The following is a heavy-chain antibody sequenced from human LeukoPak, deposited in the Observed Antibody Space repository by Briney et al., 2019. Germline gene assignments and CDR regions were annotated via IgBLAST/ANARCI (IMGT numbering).Heavy chain of an antibody. CDR1: GYSISTGYY. D-gene: IGHD3-9*01. CDR3: ARAPGLRYFDWLPLDY. J-gene: IGHJ4*02. V-gene: IGHV4-38-2*02. CDR2: IYHSGST. Sequence: PSETLSLTCTVSGYSISTGYYWGWIRQTPGKGLEWIGSIYHSGSTYYNPSLKSRVTISVDTSKNQFSLKLSSVTAADTAVYYCARAPGLRYFDWLPLDYWGQGTLVTVSS.